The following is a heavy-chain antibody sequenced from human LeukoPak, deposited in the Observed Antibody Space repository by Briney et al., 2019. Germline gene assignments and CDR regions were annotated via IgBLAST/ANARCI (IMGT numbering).Heavy chain of an antibody. V-gene: IGHV3-30*04. CDR1: GFTFSSYA. Sequence: PGGSLRLSCAASGFTFSSYAMHWVRQAPGKGLEWVAVISYDGSNKYYADSVKGRFTISRDNSKNTLYLQMDSLRAEDTAVYYCARDHSSSWYDPRFDYWGQGTLVTVSS. CDR3: ARDHSSSWYDPRFDY. D-gene: IGHD6-13*01. CDR2: ISYDGSNK. J-gene: IGHJ4*02.